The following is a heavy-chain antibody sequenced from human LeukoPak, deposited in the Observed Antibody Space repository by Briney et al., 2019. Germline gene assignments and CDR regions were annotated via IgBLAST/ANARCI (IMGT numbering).Heavy chain of an antibody. V-gene: IGHV3-74*01. CDR2: INSDGSST. J-gene: IGHJ5*02. Sequence: PGGSLRLFCAASGFTFSSYWMHWVRQAPGKGLVWVSRINSDGSSTSYADSVKGRFTISRDNAKNTLYLQMNSLRAEDTAVYYCVRALAVAGTGGFDPWGQGTLVTVSS. CDR3: VRALAVAGTGGFDP. D-gene: IGHD6-19*01. CDR1: GFTFSSYW.